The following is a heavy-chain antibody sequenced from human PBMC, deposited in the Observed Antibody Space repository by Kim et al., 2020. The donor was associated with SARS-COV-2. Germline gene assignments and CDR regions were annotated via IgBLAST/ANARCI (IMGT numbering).Heavy chain of an antibody. V-gene: IGHV3-7*01. CDR3: ARGCFGCAVVIGGPGPH. CDR2: VKEDGVAK. D-gene: IGHD3-22*01. CDR1: GFIFSNYW. Sequence: GGSLRLSCAASGFIFSNYWMHWVRQAPGKGLEWMAAVKEDGVAKYYVDSVKGRFTISRDNPRNSLFLEMTNLRDDDTAMYYCARGCFGCAVVIGGPGPHWGQGALVIVSS. J-gene: IGHJ4*02.